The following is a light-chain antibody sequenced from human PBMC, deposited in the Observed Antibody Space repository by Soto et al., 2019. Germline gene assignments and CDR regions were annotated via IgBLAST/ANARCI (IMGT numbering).Light chain of an antibody. CDR3: QHYGSSLRT. CDR2: GAS. J-gene: IGKJ1*01. V-gene: IGKV3-20*01. CDR1: QTDSSSS. Sequence: IVLTQSPGTLSLSPGERSRLSCRASQTDSSSSLAWYQQKPGQAPTFLIYGASRRAAGIPDRFSGSGSGTDFTLTISRLEPEDFAVYYCQHYGSSLRTFGQGTKVDIK.